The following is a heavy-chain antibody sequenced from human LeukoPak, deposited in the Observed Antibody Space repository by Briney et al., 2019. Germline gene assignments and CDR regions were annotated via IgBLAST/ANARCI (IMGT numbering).Heavy chain of an antibody. CDR1: GGSISSYY. J-gene: IGHJ4*02. D-gene: IGHD6-25*01. Sequence: SETLSLTCTVSGGSISSYYWSWIRQPPGKGLEWIGYIYYSGSTNYNPSLKSRVTISVDTSKNQFSLKLGSVTAADTAVYYCARASGDFDYWGQGTLVTVSS. CDR3: ARASGDFDY. V-gene: IGHV4-59*01. CDR2: IYYSGST.